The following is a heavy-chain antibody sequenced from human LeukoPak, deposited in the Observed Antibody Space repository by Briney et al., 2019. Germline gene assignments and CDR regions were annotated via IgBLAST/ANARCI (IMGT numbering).Heavy chain of an antibody. CDR3: ARGSYGDYYFDY. V-gene: IGHV3-53*01. CDR1: GFTVSSNY. J-gene: IGHJ4*02. D-gene: IGHD4-17*01. CDR2: IYSGGRT. Sequence: GGSLRLSCAASGFTVSSNYMSWVRQATGKGLEWVSVIYSGGRTYYADSVKGRFTISRDNSKNTLYLQMNSLRAEDTAVYYCARGSYGDYYFDYWGQGTLVTVSS.